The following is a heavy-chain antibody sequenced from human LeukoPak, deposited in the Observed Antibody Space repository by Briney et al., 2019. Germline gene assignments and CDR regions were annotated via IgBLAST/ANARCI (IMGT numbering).Heavy chain of an antibody. CDR1: GFTFSGYG. V-gene: IGHV3-30*02. J-gene: IGHJ3*02. CDR3: AKKWSGDYDSSGVNDAFDI. Sequence: GGSLRLSCAASGFTFSGYGMHWVRQAPGKGLEWVAFIRYHGSDKYYADSVKDRFTISRDNSKNTLYLQMNSLRAEDTAVYYCAKKWSGDYDSSGVNDAFDIWGQGTMVTVSS. CDR2: IRYHGSDK. D-gene: IGHD3-22*01.